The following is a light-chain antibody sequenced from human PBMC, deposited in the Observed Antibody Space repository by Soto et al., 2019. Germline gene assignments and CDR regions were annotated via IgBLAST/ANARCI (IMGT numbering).Light chain of an antibody. J-gene: IGKJ1*01. Sequence: EIVMTQSPATLSVSPGERAILSCMASQSVGSLLARYQHNPGQAPRLLIFDASYRAAGIPARFRGSGSGTDFTLTIDSLEPEDFAVYYCQQRTNWLWTFGPGTKVDIK. CDR3: QQRTNWLWT. CDR2: DAS. V-gene: IGKV3-11*01. CDR1: QSVGSL.